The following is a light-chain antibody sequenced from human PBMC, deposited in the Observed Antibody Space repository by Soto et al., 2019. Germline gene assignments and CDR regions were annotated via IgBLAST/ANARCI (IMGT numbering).Light chain of an antibody. CDR1: QSVSSY. CDR2: DAS. J-gene: IGKJ4*01. CDR3: QQRGNWPLT. V-gene: IGKV3-11*01. Sequence: EIVLTQSPATLSLSPGERVTLSCRASQSVSSYLAWYQQKPGQAPRLLIYDASNRATGIPARFSGSGSGTDFTLTISSLEPEDFAVYYCQQRGNWPLTFGGGTKGISN.